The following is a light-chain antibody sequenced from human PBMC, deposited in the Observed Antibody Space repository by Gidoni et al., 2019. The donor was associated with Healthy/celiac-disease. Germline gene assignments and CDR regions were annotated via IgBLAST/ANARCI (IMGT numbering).Light chain of an antibody. J-gene: IGKJ1*01. V-gene: IGKV3-20*01. CDR3: QQYGSSPR. Sequence: EIVLPPPPGTLSLSPGERATLSCRASQSVSSSYLAWYQQKPGQAPRLLIYGASSRATGIPDRFSGSGSGTDFTLTISRLEPEDFAVYYCQQYGSSPRFGQGTKVEIK. CDR2: GAS. CDR1: QSVSSSY.